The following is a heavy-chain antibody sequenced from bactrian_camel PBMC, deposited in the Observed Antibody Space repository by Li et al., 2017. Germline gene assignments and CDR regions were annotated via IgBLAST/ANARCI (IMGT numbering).Heavy chain of an antibody. Sequence: DVQLVESGGGSVQAGGSLRLSCVASGFAFSNKGMSWVRQAPGKGLEWVSVIHSGGVTTHYADSVKGRLTISRDNAKDTLYLQLNSLKTEDTALYYCAAHRAYLGYNYWGQGTQVTVS. CDR3: AAHRAYLGYNY. J-gene: IGHJ4*01. CDR1: GFAFSNKG. V-gene: IGHV3S40*01. D-gene: IGHD3*01. CDR2: IHSGGVTT.